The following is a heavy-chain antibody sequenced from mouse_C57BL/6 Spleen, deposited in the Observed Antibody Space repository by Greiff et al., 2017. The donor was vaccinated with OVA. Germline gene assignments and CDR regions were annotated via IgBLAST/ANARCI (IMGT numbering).Heavy chain of an antibody. CDR3: ARHDHYDNGPFAY. V-gene: IGHV5-6*01. CDR1: GFTFSSYG. CDR2: ISSGGSYT. D-gene: IGHD2-4*01. J-gene: IGHJ3*01. Sequence: EVKLMESGGDLVKPGGSLKLSCAASGFTFSSYGMSWVRQTPDKRLEWVATISSGGSYTYYPDSVKGRFTISRDNAKNTLYLQMSSLKSEDTAMYYCARHDHYDNGPFAYRGQGTLVSVSA.